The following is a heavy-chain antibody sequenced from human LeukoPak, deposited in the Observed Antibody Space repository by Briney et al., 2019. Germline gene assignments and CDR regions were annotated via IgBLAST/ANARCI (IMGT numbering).Heavy chain of an antibody. CDR2: INRGGIT. CDR1: GGSLSGYY. D-gene: IGHD6-6*01. Sequence: SSETLSLTCAVYGGSLSGYYWSWIRQSTGKRLEWIGEINRGGITKYNPSLKSRVTISLGTSYNQFSLKLTSVTAADTAMYYCARHEAARSGAFDIWGQGTMVTVSS. J-gene: IGHJ3*02. CDR3: ARHEAARSGAFDI. V-gene: IGHV4-34*01.